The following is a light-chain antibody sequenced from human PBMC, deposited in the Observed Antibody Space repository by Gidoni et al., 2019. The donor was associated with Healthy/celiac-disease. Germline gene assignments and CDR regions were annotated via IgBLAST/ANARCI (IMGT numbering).Light chain of an antibody. CDR1: QSISSW. CDR2: KAS. V-gene: IGKV1-5*03. J-gene: IGKJ4*01. Sequence: IQMTQAPSTLSASVGDRVPITCRASQSISSWLAWYQQKPGKAPKLLIYKASSLESGVPSRFSGSGSGTEFTLTISSLQPDDFATYYCQQDNSYSLTFGGGTKVEIK. CDR3: QQDNSYSLT.